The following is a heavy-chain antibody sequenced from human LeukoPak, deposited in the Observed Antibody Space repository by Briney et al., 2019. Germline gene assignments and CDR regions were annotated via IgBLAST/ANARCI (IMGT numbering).Heavy chain of an antibody. CDR3: ARARSSGWVIDS. V-gene: IGHV3-48*02. D-gene: IGHD6-19*01. J-gene: IGHJ4*02. Sequence: GGSLRLSCAASGLTFSSYSMNWVRQAPGKGLEWISYISSGGGGTYYADSVKGRFTISRDNAKNSLYLQMNSLRDEDTAVYFCARARSSGWVIDSWGQGTLVTVSS. CDR2: ISSGGGGT. CDR1: GLTFSSYS.